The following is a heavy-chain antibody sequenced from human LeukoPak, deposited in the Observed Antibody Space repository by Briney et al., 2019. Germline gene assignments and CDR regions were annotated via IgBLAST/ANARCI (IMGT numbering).Heavy chain of an antibody. V-gene: IGHV4-4*07. Sequence: SETLSLTCTVSGGSISSYYWSWIRQPAGKGLEWIGRIYTSGSTNYNPSLKSRVTMSVDTSKNQFSLKLSSVTAADTAVYYCASSSSSLEADAFDIWGQGAMVTVSS. CDR3: ASSSSSLEADAFDI. J-gene: IGHJ3*02. CDR1: GGSISSYY. D-gene: IGHD6-6*01. CDR2: IYTSGST.